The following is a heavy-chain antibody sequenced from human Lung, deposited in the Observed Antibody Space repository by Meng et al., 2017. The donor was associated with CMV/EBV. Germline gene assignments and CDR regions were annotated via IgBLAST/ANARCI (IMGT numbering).Heavy chain of an antibody. CDR1: GGSISSSSYY. J-gene: IGHJ4*02. CDR2: IYYSEST. CDR3: ARYSSGWKQGEIN. Sequence: SXTLSLTCTVSGGSISSSSYYWGWIRQPPGKGLEWIGSIYYSESTYYNPSLKSRVTISVDTSKNQFSLKLSSVTAADTAVYYCARYSSGWKQGEINWGQGXLVTVSS. D-gene: IGHD6-19*01. V-gene: IGHV4-39*01.